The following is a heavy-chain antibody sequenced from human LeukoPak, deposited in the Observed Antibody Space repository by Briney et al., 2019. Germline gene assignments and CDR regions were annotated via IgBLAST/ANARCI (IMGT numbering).Heavy chain of an antibody. CDR2: LSNSGSTV. Sequence: GGSLEPSLQAPGLPSIDSYLRGFGRAQGRGWKWFSNLSNSGSTVFYADSIMGRFTVSRDNAKRSLYLQIESLRDDDTAVYHCALGTINKDYYFGMDVWGQGTTVTVSS. V-gene: IGHV3-11*01. J-gene: IGHJ6*02. CDR3: ALGTINKDYYFGMDV. D-gene: IGHD2-8*01. CDR1: GLPSIDSY.